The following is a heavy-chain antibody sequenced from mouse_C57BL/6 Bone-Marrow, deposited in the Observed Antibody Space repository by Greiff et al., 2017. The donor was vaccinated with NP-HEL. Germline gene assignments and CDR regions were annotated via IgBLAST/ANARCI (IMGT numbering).Heavy chain of an antibody. CDR3: V. Sequence: LQDSGAELVRPGSSVKLSCKDSYFAFMASAMHWVKQRPGHGLEWIGSFTMYSDATEYSENFKGKATLTANTSEDSAVYYCARSKVGWLPWYFDVWGTGTTVTVSS. CDR2: FTMYSDAT. V-gene: IGHV1-49*01. D-gene: IGHD1-1*01. CDR1: YFAFMASA. J-gene: IGHJ1*03.